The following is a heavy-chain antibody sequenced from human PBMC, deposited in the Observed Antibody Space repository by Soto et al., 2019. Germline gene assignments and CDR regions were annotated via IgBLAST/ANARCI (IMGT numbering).Heavy chain of an antibody. CDR3: ARPHSNFSSGSEY. D-gene: IGHD3-3*01. Sequence: WGSLRLSWAASGFIFSDYYMSWIRQAPGKGLEWVSYISSSGSTIHYADSVKGRFTISRDNSKNTLHLQMNTLRAEDTARYYCARPHSNFSSGSEYWGQGTLVTVSS. J-gene: IGHJ4*02. V-gene: IGHV3-11*01. CDR1: GFIFSDYY. CDR2: ISSSGSTI.